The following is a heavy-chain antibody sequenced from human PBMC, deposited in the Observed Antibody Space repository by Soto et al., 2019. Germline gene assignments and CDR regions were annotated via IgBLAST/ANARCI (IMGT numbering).Heavy chain of an antibody. Sequence: PGGSLRLSCAASGFTFSSYSMNWVRQAPGKGLEWVSYISSSSSTIYYADSVKGRFTISRDNAKNSLYLQMNSLRDEDTAVYYCARDFTLGSSWYVDYFDYWGQGTLVTVSS. V-gene: IGHV3-48*02. CDR2: ISSSSSTI. CDR3: ARDFTLGSSWYVDYFDY. J-gene: IGHJ4*02. CDR1: GFTFSSYS. D-gene: IGHD6-13*01.